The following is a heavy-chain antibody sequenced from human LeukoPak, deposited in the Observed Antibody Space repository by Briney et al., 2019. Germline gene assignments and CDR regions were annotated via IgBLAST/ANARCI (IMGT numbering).Heavy chain of an antibody. CDR2: IYSGERT. Sequence: GGSLRLSCVASGFTVSSNYMSWVRQAPGKGLEWVSLIYSGERTYYADSVRGRFTISRDNSKNTLYLHMNSLRAEDTGMYYCARDNSGSIDCWGQGTPVTVSS. D-gene: IGHD1-1*01. V-gene: IGHV3-53*01. J-gene: IGHJ4*02. CDR1: GFTVSSNY. CDR3: ARDNSGSIDC.